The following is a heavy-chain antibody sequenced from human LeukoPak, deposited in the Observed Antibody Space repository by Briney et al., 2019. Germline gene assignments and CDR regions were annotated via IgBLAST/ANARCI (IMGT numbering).Heavy chain of an antibody. CDR2: IIPIFGTA. J-gene: IGHJ3*02. Sequence: SVKVSCKASGGTFSSYAISWARQAPGRGLEWMGGIIPIFGTANYAQKFQGRVTITADESTSTAYMELSSLRSEDTAVYYCARDRIVVVPAATFDAFDIWGQGTMVTVSS. CDR1: GGTFSSYA. V-gene: IGHV1-69*13. CDR3: ARDRIVVVPAATFDAFDI. D-gene: IGHD2-2*01.